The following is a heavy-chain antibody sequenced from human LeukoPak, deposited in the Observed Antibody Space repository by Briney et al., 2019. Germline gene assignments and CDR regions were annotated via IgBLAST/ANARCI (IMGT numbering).Heavy chain of an antibody. V-gene: IGHV3-9*01. J-gene: IGHJ3*02. CDR3: ARDPGPTIAAWGAFDI. CDR1: GFTFDDYA. CDR2: ISWNSGSI. D-gene: IGHD6-13*01. Sequence: PGGSLRLSCAASGFTFDDYAIHWVRQAPGKGLEWVSGISWNSGSIGYADSVKGRFTISRDNAKTSLYLQVNSLRAEDTAVYFCARDPGPTIAAWGAFDIWGQGTVVTVSS.